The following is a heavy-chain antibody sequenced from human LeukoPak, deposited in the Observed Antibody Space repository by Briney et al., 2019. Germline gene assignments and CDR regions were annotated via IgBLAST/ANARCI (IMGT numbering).Heavy chain of an antibody. CDR2: INPSGGST. CDR3: ATGIGTLWSGYYHDY. J-gene: IGHJ4*02. D-gene: IGHD3-3*01. V-gene: IGHV1-46*01. Sequence: ASVKVSCKASGYTFTGYYMHWVRQAPGQGLEWMGIINPSGGSTSYAQKFQGRITMTRDTSTSTVYMELSSLRSEDTAVYYCATGIGTLWSGYYHDYWGQGTLVTVSS. CDR1: GYTFTGYY.